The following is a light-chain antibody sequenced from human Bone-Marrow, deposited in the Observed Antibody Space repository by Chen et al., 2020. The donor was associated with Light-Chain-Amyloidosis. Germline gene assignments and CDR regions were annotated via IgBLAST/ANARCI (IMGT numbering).Light chain of an antibody. Sequence: SYVLTQAPSVSVAPGQTARITCGGPNIAAKSVHWYQQRPGQAPVLVLYDDSDRPSGIPERFSGSNSGNTAALTISRVEAGDEADYYCQVYDSSSDHAWVFGGGTRLSVL. V-gene: IGLV3-21*02. CDR3: QVYDSSSDHAWV. CDR1: NIAAKS. CDR2: DDS. J-gene: IGLJ3*02.